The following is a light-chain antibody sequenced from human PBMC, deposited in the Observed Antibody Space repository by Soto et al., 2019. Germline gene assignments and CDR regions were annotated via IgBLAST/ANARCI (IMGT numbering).Light chain of an antibody. CDR1: RSYVGGYNY. CDR3: SSYASSSTLV. J-gene: IGLJ3*02. CDR2: DVS. V-gene: IGLV2-14*01. Sequence: QSALTQPASVSGSPGQSITISCTGPRSYVGGYNYVSWYQQHPGKAPKLLIYDVSNRPSGVSSRFSGSKSANTASLTISGLQAEDEADYYCSSYASSSTLVFGGGTKLTVL.